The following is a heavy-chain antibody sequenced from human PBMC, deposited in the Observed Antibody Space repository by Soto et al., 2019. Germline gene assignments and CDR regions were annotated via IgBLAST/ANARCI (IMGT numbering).Heavy chain of an antibody. CDR1: GYTFTSYG. CDR2: ISAYNGNT. CDR3: ARQVLWFGELSLPDYYYYGMDV. J-gene: IGHJ6*02. Sequence: QVQLVQSGAEVKKPGASVKVSCKASGYTFTSYGISWVRQAPGQGLEWMGWISAYNGNTNYAQKLQGRVTMTTDTSTSTAYMELRSLRSDDTAVYYCARQVLWFGELSLPDYYYYGMDVWCQGTTVTVSS. D-gene: IGHD3-10*01. V-gene: IGHV1-18*01.